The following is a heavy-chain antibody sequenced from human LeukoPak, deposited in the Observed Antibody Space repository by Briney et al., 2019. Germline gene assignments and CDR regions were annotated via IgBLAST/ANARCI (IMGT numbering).Heavy chain of an antibody. CDR1: GFTFSSYS. CDR2: ISSSSSYI. CDR3: ARIAAAGKNFDY. V-gene: IGHV3-21*01. Sequence: PGGSLRLSCAASGFTFSSYSMNWVRQAPGKGLEWVSSISSSSSYIYYADSVKGRFTISRDNAKNSLYLQMNSLRAEDTAVYYCARIAAAGKNFDYWGQGTLVTVSS. D-gene: IGHD6-13*01. J-gene: IGHJ4*02.